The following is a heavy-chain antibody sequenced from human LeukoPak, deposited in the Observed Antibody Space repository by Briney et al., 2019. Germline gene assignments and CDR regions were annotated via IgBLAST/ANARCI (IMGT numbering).Heavy chain of an antibody. CDR1: GFTFSNYW. J-gene: IGHJ3*02. CDR2: INRDGTTT. CDR3: ARDRGLDAFDI. Sequence: GGSLRLSCAASGFTFSNYWMHWVRQAPGKGLVWVARINRDGTTTNYGDSVKGRFTISRDNARKTLYLQMNSLRAEDTAVYYCARDRGLDAFDIWGQGTMVTASS. V-gene: IGHV3-74*01.